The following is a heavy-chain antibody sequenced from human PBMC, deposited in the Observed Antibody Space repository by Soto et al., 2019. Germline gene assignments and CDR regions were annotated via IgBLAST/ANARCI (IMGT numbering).Heavy chain of an antibody. CDR3: ARDRVIIYGFYYYYGMEV. Sequence: GGSLRLSCAASGFTFSSYAMHWVRQAPGKGLEWVAVISYDGSNKYYADSVKGRFTISRDNSKNTLYLQMNSLRAEDTAVYYCARDRVIIYGFYYYYGMEVWGQGTTVTVSS. CDR2: ISYDGSNK. CDR1: GFTFSSYA. V-gene: IGHV3-30-3*01. D-gene: IGHD3-3*01. J-gene: IGHJ6*02.